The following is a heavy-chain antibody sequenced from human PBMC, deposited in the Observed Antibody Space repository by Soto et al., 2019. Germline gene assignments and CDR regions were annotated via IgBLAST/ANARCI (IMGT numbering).Heavy chain of an antibody. Sequence: GGSLRLSCAASGFTFSSYGMHWVRQAPGKGLEWVAVISYDGSNKYYADSVKGRFTISRDNSKNTLYLQMNSLRAEDTAVYYCAKSQNWNYDSFGYWGQGTPVTVSS. J-gene: IGHJ4*02. CDR2: ISYDGSNK. CDR1: GFTFSSYG. D-gene: IGHD1-7*01. CDR3: AKSQNWNYDSFGY. V-gene: IGHV3-30*18.